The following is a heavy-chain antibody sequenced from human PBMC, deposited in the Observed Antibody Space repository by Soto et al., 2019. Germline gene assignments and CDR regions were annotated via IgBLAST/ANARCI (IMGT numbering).Heavy chain of an antibody. CDR1: GFSFSSYG. D-gene: IGHD1-1*01. CDR2: ISYDGTDE. V-gene: IGHV3-30*03. J-gene: IGHJ4*02. CDR3: GSRVSNWNDLFDY. Sequence: QVQLVESGGGVVQPGRSLRLSCAASGFSFSSYGMHWVRQAPGKGLEWVSMISYDGTDEYYADSVEGIFTISRDNSKNEVYLHMNSLIPQDTAVYYCGSRVSNWNDLFDYWVQGTLVTVSS.